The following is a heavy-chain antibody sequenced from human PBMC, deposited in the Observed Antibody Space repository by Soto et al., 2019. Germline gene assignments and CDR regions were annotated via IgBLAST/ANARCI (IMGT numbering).Heavy chain of an antibody. CDR3: ATSNWFDP. D-gene: IGHD2-2*01. J-gene: IGHJ5*01. CDR2: IYYSGST. Sequence: PSETLSLTCTVSGDSISNGDYYWSWIRQPPGKGLEWIGYIYYSGSTDYDPSLKGRVTISVDTSKNQFSLKLSSVTAADTAVYYCATSNWFDPWGQGTLVTVSS. V-gene: IGHV4-30-4*01. CDR1: GDSISNGDYY.